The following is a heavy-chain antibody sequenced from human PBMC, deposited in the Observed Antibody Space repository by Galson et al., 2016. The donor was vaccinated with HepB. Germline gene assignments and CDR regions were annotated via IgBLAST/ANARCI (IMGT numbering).Heavy chain of an antibody. J-gene: IGHJ4*02. CDR1: GGSLSTRNW. V-gene: IGHV4-4*02. CDR2: IYHTGTT. D-gene: IGHD2-15*01. Sequence: SETLSITCAVSGGSLSTRNWWSWIRQTPGKGLEWIGEIYHTGTTNYNPSLKSRITMSLDKSKNQFSLKLNSVTAADTAVYYCANLGYCSGGDCYSVDWGQGTMVTVSS. CDR3: ANLGYCSGGDCYSVD.